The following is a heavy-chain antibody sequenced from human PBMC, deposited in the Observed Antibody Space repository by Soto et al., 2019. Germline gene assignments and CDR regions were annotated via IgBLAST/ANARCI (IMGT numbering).Heavy chain of an antibody. CDR3: ARGGGPDTAMVENWFDP. J-gene: IGHJ5*02. CDR1: GGSFSGYY. CDR2: INHSGST. V-gene: IGHV4-34*01. D-gene: IGHD5-18*01. Sequence: PSETLSLTCAVYGGSFSGYYWSWIRQPPGMGLEWIGEINHSGSTNYNPSLKSRVTISVDTSKNQFSLKLSSVTAADTAVYYCARGGGPDTAMVENWFDPWGQGTLVTVSS.